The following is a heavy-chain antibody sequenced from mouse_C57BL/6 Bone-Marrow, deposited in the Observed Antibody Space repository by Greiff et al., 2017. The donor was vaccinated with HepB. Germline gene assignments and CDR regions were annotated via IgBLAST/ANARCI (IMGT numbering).Heavy chain of an antibody. J-gene: IGHJ1*03. V-gene: IGHV14-3*01. CDR1: GFNIKNTY. Sequence: EVQLKESVAELVRPGASVKLSCTASGFNIKNTYMHWVKQRPEQGLEWIGRIDPANGNTKYAPKFQGKATITADTSSNTAYLQLSSLTSEDTAIYYCAREGFTTVVARDWYFDVWGTGTTVTVSS. D-gene: IGHD1-1*01. CDR3: AREGFTTVVARDWYFDV. CDR2: IDPANGNT.